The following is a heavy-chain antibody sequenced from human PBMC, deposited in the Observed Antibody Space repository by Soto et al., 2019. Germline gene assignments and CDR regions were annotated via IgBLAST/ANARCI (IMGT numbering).Heavy chain of an antibody. CDR1: CGSFSGYY. CDR2: INHSGST. V-gene: IGHV4-34*01. D-gene: IGHD5-18*01. Sequence: PSETLSLTCAVYCGSFSGYYWSWIRQPPGKGLEWIGEINHSGSTNYNPSLKSRVTISVDTSKNQFSLKLSSVTAADTAVYYCAHSPPDFGDTAMAFFDHWGQGTLVTVSS. CDR3: AHSPPDFGDTAMAFFDH. J-gene: IGHJ4*02.